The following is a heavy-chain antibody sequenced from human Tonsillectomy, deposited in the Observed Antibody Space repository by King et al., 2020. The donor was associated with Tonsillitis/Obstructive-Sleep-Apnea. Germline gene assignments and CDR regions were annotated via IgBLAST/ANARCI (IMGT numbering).Heavy chain of an antibody. D-gene: IGHD3-16*01. J-gene: IGHJ6*03. CDR3: ARMGYYYYYMDV. V-gene: IGHV4-59*01. CDR1: GGSISSYY. Sequence: VQLQESGPGLVKPSETLSLTCTVSGGSISSYYWSWIRQPPGKGLEWIGYIYYSGSTNYNPSIKSRVTISVDTSKNQFSLKLSSVTAADTAVYYCARMGYYYYYMDVWGKGTTVTVSS. CDR2: IYYSGST.